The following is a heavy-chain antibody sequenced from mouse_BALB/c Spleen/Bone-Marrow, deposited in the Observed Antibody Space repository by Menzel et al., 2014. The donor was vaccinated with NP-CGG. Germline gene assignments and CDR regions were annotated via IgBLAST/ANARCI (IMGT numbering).Heavy chain of an antibody. J-gene: IGHJ1*01. CDR2: INPESSTI. V-gene: IGHV4-1*02. Sequence: DVKLVESGGGLVQPGGSLKLSCAASGFDFSRYWMSLVRQAPGKGLEWIGEINPESSTINYTPSLKDKFIISRDNAKNTLYLQVSKVRSEGTALYYCARLNYYGNLFVWGAGTTVTVSS. CDR1: GFDFSRYW. CDR3: ARLNYYGNLFV. D-gene: IGHD1-1*01.